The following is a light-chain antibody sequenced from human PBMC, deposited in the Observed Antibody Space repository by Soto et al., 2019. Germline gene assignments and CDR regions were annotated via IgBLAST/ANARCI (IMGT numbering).Light chain of an antibody. J-gene: IGKJ1*01. CDR2: KAS. V-gene: IGKV1-5*03. Sequence: DIQMTQSPSTLSASVGDRVTITCRASQSISSWLAWYQQKPGKAPRLLIYKASSLESGVPSRFSGSGSGTEFTLTISSLQPDDFAPYYCQQYNSYSRTFGQGTNVDI. CDR3: QQYNSYSRT. CDR1: QSISSW.